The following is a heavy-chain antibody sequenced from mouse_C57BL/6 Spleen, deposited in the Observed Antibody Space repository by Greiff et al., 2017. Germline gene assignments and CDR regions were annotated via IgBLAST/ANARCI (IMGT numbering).Heavy chain of an antibody. D-gene: IGHD2-3*01. CDR2: ISSGSSTI. Sequence: EVMLVESGGGLVKPGGSLKLSCAASGFTFSDYGMHWVRQAPEKGLEWVAYISSGSSTIYYADTVKGRFTISRDNAKNTLFLQMTSLRSEDTAMYYCARRYDGYYGGKDYAMDYWGQGTSVTVSS. CDR1: GFTFSDYG. V-gene: IGHV5-17*01. CDR3: ARRYDGYYGGKDYAMDY. J-gene: IGHJ4*01.